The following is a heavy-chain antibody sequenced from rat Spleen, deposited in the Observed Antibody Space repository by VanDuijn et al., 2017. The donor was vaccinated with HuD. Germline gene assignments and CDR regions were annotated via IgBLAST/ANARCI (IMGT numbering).Heavy chain of an antibody. CDR2: ISIGGGT. J-gene: IGHJ4*01. V-gene: IGHV2S12*01. Sequence: QVQLKESGPGLVQPSQTLSLTCTVSGFSLTSNGVSWVRQPPGKGLEWIAEISIGGGTYYNSALKSRLSISRDISKSQVFLKMNSLETEDTATYYCARQGGYNSYVMDAWGQGASVTVSS. D-gene: IGHD1-4*01. CDR1: GFSLTSNG. CDR3: ARQGGYNSYVMDA.